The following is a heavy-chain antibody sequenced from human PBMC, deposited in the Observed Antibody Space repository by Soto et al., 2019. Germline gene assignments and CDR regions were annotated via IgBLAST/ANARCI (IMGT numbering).Heavy chain of an antibody. V-gene: IGHV3-30*18. J-gene: IGHJ4*02. D-gene: IGHD1-26*01. Sequence: QLGGSLRLSCAASGFTFSSYGMHWVRQAPGKGLEWVAVISYDGSNKYYADSVKGRFTISRDNSKNTLYLQMNSLRAEDTAVYYCAKESPMRELGSIDFDYWGQGTLVTVSS. CDR1: GFTFSSYG. CDR3: AKESPMRELGSIDFDY. CDR2: ISYDGSNK.